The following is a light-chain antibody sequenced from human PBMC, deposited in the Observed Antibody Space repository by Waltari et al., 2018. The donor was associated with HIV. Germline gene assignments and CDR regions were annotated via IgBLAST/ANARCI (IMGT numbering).Light chain of an antibody. CDR3: SSFADRDGFYVL. CDR1: NRDIGSYDY. J-gene: IGLJ2*01. V-gene: IGLV2-8*01. Sequence: QSALTQPPSASGSPGQSVTLSCPGSNRDIGSYDYVPWYQLHPGKAPKLVISEVTKRPSGVSDRFSGSKSANTAFLTVSGLQAEDEADYYCSSFADRDGFYVLFGGGTRLTVL. CDR2: EVT.